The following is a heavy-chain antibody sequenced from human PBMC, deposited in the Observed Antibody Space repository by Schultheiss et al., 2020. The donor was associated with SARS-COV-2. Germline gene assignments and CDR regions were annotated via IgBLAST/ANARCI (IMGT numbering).Heavy chain of an antibody. Sequence: SVKVSCKASGGTFRSYAISWVRQAPGQGLEWMGGIIPIFGTANYAQKFQGRVTITADESTSTAYMELSSLRSEDTAVYYCARATIAVAGFDYWGQGTLVTVSS. V-gene: IGHV1-69*13. CDR1: GGTFRSYA. CDR2: IIPIFGTA. J-gene: IGHJ4*02. D-gene: IGHD6-19*01. CDR3: ARATIAVAGFDY.